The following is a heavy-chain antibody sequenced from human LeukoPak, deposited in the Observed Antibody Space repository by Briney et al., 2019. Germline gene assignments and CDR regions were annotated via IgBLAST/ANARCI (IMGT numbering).Heavy chain of an antibody. CDR3: AREEEYCSSTSCTNWFDP. Sequence: GGSLRLSCAASGFTFSSYGMSWVRQAPGKGLEWVANIKQDGSEKYYVDSVKGRFTISRDNAKNSLYLQMNSLRAEDTAVYYCAREEEYCSSTSCTNWFDPWGQGTLVTVSS. D-gene: IGHD2-2*01. CDR2: IKQDGSEK. V-gene: IGHV3-7*03. CDR1: GFTFSSYG. J-gene: IGHJ5*02.